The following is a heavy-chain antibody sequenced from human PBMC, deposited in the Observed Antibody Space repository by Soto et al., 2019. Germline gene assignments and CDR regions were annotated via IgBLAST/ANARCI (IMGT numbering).Heavy chain of an antibody. J-gene: IGHJ4*02. V-gene: IGHV4-34*01. CDR1: SGTINIKK. CDR3: ARHPSPRIAALWRAPDY. D-gene: IGHD6-6*01. Sequence: TLYLTSADYSGTINIKKKSWISQPPENGLEWIGEINHSGSTNYNPSLKSRVTISVDTSKNQFSLKLSFVTAADTAVYYCARHPSPRIAALWRAPDYWGQGTLVTVSS. CDR2: INHSGST.